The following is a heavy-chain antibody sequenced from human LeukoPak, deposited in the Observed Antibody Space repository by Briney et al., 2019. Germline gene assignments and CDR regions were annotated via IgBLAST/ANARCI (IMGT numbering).Heavy chain of an antibody. Sequence: GGSLRLSCAASGFTFSSYWMHWVRQAPGKGLVWVSRINSDGSSTSYADSVKGRFTISRDNAKNSLYLQMNSLRAEDTAVYYCARARTYYYDSSGSGYFDYWGQGTLVTVSS. CDR2: INSDGSST. CDR3: ARARTYYYDSSGSGYFDY. CDR1: GFTFSSYW. J-gene: IGHJ4*02. V-gene: IGHV3-74*01. D-gene: IGHD3-22*01.